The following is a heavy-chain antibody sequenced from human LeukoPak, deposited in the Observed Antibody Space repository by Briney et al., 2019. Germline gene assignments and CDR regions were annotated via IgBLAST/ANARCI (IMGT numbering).Heavy chain of an antibody. Sequence: GGSLRLSCAASGFTFSSYSMNWVRQAPGKGLEWVSSISSGSSYIYYADSVKGRFTISRDNAKNSLYLQMNSLRAEDTAVYYCARDLGGPKIAVAGTADYWGQGTLVTVSS. V-gene: IGHV3-21*01. CDR3: ARDLGGPKIAVAGTADY. CDR2: ISSGSSYI. J-gene: IGHJ4*02. CDR1: GFTFSSYS. D-gene: IGHD6-19*01.